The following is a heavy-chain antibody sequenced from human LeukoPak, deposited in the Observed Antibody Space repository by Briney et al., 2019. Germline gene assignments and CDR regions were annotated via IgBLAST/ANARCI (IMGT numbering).Heavy chain of an antibody. V-gene: IGHV4-39*01. Sequence: SETLSLTCTVSGGSISSSSYYWGWIRQPPGKGLEWIGSIYYSGSTYYNPSLKSRVTISVDTSKNQFSLKLTSVTAADTGVYYCARPNVLEGIFDSWGQGTLVTVSS. CDR1: GGSISSSSYY. J-gene: IGHJ4*02. D-gene: IGHD3-3*01. CDR3: ARPNVLEGIFDS. CDR2: IYYSGST.